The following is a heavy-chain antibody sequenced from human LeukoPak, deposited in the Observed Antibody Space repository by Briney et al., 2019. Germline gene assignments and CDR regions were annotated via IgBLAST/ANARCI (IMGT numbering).Heavy chain of an antibody. V-gene: IGHV1-18*01. CDR2: ISAYNGNT. J-gene: IGHJ6*02. CDR1: GYTFTSYG. CDR3: ARGVRIYCSGGSCYLFDYYYYGMDV. Sequence: ASVKVSCKASGYTFTSYGISWGRQAPGQGREWMGWISAYNGNTNYAQKLQGRVTMTTDTSTSTAYMELRSLRSDDTAVYYCARGVRIYCSGGSCYLFDYYYYGMDVWGQGTTVTVSS. D-gene: IGHD2-15*01.